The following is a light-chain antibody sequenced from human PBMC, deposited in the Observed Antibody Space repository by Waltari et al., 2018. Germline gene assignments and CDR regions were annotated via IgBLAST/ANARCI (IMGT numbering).Light chain of an antibody. CDR2: EGS. J-gene: IGLJ2*01. CDR1: SSDVGTYIL. CDR3: SSYAGGGTPRV. V-gene: IGLV2-23*01. Sequence: QSALIQPASVSGSPGQSITMSCTDTSSDVGTYILVSWYQQHPGKAPKLRIYEGSKRPSGCSYRCSGSKSGNTASLTISGLQAEDEADYYCSSYAGGGTPRVFGGGTKLTVL.